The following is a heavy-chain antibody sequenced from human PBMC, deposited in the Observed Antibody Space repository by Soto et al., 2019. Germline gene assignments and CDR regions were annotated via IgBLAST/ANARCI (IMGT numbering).Heavy chain of an antibody. Sequence: GGSLRLSCAASGFTFGSYAMNWVRLTPGKGLVWVSRINSDGSDISYADSVKGRFTISRDNARNMLYLQVNSLGVEDTAVYYCARELAVTAHLCYYYMDVWGKGTTVTVSS. J-gene: IGHJ6*03. D-gene: IGHD2-21*02. CDR2: INSDGSDI. V-gene: IGHV3-74*01. CDR3: ARELAVTAHLCYYYMDV. CDR1: GFTFGSYA.